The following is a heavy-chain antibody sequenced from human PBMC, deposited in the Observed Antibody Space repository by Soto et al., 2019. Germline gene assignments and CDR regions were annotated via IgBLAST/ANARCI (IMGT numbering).Heavy chain of an antibody. Sequence: QVKLVQSGGEVKKPGASVKISCKASGYTFSSYGISWVRKAPGQGLEWMGWISAYNGNTNYAQKFQGRVTMTTDTSRRTAYMELRSLRSDDTAIYYCARTLNEWLLGLEWGQGTLVTVSS. D-gene: IGHD3-3*01. CDR2: ISAYNGNT. CDR1: GYTFSSYG. CDR3: ARTLNEWLLGLE. J-gene: IGHJ4*02. V-gene: IGHV1-18*01.